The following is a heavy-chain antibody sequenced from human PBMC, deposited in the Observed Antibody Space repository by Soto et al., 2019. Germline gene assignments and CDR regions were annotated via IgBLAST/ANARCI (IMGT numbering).Heavy chain of an antibody. CDR1: GFTFSSYW. CDR2: INSDGSST. D-gene: IGHD6-19*01. CDR3: AREDSSGPRDCYGMCV. J-gene: IGHJ6*02. Sequence: GGSLRLSCAASGFTFSSYWMHWVRQAPGKGLVWVSRINSDGSSTSYADSVKGRFTISRDNAKNTLYLQMNSLRAEDTAVYYCAREDSSGPRDCYGMCVWGQGTTVTVSS. V-gene: IGHV3-74*01.